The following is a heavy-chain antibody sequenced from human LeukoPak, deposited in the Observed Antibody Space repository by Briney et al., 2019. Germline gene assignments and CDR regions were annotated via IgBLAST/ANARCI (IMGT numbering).Heavy chain of an antibody. D-gene: IGHD3-22*01. Sequence: SETLSLTCTVSGGSISSGSYYWSWIRQPAGKGLEWIGRIYTSGSTNYNPSLKSRVTMSVDTSKNQFSLKLSSVTAADTAVYYCARVSRYYDSSGSSAFDIWGQGTMVTVSS. J-gene: IGHJ3*02. V-gene: IGHV4-61*02. CDR1: GGSISSGSYY. CDR2: IYTSGST. CDR3: ARVSRYYDSSGSSAFDI.